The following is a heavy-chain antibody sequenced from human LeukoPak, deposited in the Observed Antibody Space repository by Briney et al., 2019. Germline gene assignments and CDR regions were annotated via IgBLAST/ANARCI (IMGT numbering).Heavy chain of an antibody. CDR3: ASGYCSSTSCLPHPSKYSSGSKVDY. CDR2: IYYSGST. D-gene: IGHD2-2*01. CDR1: GGSISSYY. Sequence: SETLSLTCTVSGGSISSYYWSWIRQPPGKGLEWIGYIYYSGSTNYNPSLKSRVTISVDTSKNQFSLKLSSVTAADTAVYYCASGYCSSTSCLPHPSKYSSGSKVDYWGQGTLVTVSS. V-gene: IGHV4-59*01. J-gene: IGHJ4*02.